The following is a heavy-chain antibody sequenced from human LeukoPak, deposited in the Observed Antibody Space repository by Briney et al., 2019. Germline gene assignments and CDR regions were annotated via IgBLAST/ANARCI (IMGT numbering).Heavy chain of an antibody. CDR1: GFTFSSYG. CDR3: AKDNVLRYFDWLFYFDY. CDR2: IRYDGSNK. D-gene: IGHD3-9*01. V-gene: IGHV3-30*02. J-gene: IGHJ4*02. Sequence: GGSLRLSCAASGFTFSSYGMHWVRQAPGKGLEWVAFIRYDGSNKYYADSVKGRFTISRGNSKNTLYLQMNSLRAEDTAVYYCAKDNVLRYFDWLFYFDYWGQGTLVTVSS.